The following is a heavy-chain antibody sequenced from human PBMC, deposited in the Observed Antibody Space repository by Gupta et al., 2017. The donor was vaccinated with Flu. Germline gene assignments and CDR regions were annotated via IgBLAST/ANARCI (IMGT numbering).Heavy chain of an antibody. CDR2: VSGSGGST. J-gene: IGHJ4*02. Sequence: GKGLEWVSAVSGSGGSTHYADSVKGRFTISRDNSKNTLYLQMNSLRAEDTAVYYCAKGGQRYCSSISCFLDYWGQGTLVTVSS. D-gene: IGHD2-2*01. V-gene: IGHV3-23*01. CDR3: AKGGQRYCSSISCFLDY.